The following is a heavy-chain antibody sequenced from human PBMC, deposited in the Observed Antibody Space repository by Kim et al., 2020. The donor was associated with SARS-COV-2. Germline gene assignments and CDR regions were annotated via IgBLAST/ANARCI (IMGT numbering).Heavy chain of an antibody. CDR2: IKQDGSE. D-gene: IGHD4-17*01. V-gene: IGHV3-7*01. CDR1: GFTLSSHW. J-gene: IGHJ4*02. Sequence: GGSLRLSCAASGFTLSSHWMSWVRQAPGKGLEGVANIKQDGSENYVQSVKGRFTISRDNAKNSVYLQMNSLSDEDTAVYYCARGPAYGDRPDYFDYWGQG. CDR3: ARGPAYGDRPDYFDY.